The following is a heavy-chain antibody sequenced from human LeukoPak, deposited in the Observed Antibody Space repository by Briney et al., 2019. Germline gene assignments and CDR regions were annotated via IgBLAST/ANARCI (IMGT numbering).Heavy chain of an antibody. Sequence: GGPLTLSCAASGFTFSCYEMLWLRQAPGKGVEGVSYISSSGSNILHADAVKGRLTISRDNPKSSLYLQMNSLRAEDTAVYYCASAPISRYCSGGSCRFDAFDIWGQGTMVTVSS. CDR1: GFTFSCYE. D-gene: IGHD2-15*01. V-gene: IGHV3-48*03. CDR3: ASAPISRYCSGGSCRFDAFDI. CDR2: ISSSGSNI. J-gene: IGHJ3*02.